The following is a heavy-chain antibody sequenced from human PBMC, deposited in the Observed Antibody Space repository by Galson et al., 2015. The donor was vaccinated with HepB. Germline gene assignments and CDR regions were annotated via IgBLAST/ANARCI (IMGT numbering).Heavy chain of an antibody. CDR1: GYSFTSYW. CDR2: IDPSDSYT. Sequence: QSGAEVKKPGESLRISCKGSGYSFTSYWISWVRQMPGKGLEWMGRIDPSDSYTNYSPSFQGHVTISADKSISTAYLQWSSLKASDTATYYCARPTGFWSASDAFDIWGQGTMVTVSS. CDR3: ARPTGFWSASDAFDI. D-gene: IGHD3-3*01. V-gene: IGHV5-10-1*01. J-gene: IGHJ3*02.